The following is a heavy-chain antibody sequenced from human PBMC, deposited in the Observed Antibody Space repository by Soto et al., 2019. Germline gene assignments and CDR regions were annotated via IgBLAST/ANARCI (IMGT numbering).Heavy chain of an antibody. J-gene: IGHJ4*02. Sequence: SETLSLTCAVSGGSISGSYYYWAWLRQSPGKGPEWIGSVFYTGFTSYNPSLESRVSVSVDTSKSQFSLKLSAVTAADTAVYYCATSQKGYNWNYFGHWGQGALVTVSS. V-gene: IGHV4-39*01. CDR2: VFYTGFT. CDR3: ATSQKGYNWNYFGH. D-gene: IGHD1-20*01. CDR1: GGSISGSYYY.